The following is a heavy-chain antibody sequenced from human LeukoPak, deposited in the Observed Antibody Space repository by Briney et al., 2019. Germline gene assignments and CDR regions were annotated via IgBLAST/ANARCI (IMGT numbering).Heavy chain of an antibody. D-gene: IGHD5-18*01. CDR2: VDPEDGET. CDR3: ATLGDTARTGDAFDI. Sequence: ASVKVSCKASGYTFTSYGISWVRQAPGQGLEWMGLVDPEDGETIYAEKFQGRVTITADTSTDTAYMELSSLRSEDTAVYYCATLGDTARTGDAFDIWGQGTMVTVSS. CDR1: GYTFTSYG. J-gene: IGHJ3*02. V-gene: IGHV1-69-2*01.